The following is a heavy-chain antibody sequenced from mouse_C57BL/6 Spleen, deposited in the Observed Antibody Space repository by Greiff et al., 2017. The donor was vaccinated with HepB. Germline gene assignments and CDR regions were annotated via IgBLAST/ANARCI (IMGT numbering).Heavy chain of an antibody. CDR1: GYTFTDYE. CDR3: TRWGGSLFDY. V-gene: IGHV1-15*01. J-gene: IGHJ2*01. D-gene: IGHD1-1*01. Sequence: VQLQQSGAELVRPGASVTLSCKASGYTFTDYEMHWVKQTPVHGLEWIGAIDPETGGTAYNQKFTGKAILTADKSSSTAYMELRSLTAEDSAVYYCTRWGGSLFDYWGQGTTLTVSS. CDR2: IDPETGGT.